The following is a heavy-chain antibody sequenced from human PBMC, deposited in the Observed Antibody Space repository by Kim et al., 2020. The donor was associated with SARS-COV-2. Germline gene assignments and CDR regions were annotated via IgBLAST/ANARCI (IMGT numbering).Heavy chain of an antibody. CDR3: AKPSAYNWFDP. J-gene: IGHJ5*02. CDR1: GFTFSSYG. Sequence: GGSLRLSCAASGFTFSSYGMHWVRQAPGKGLEWVAVISYDGSNKYYADSVRGRFTISRDNSKNTLYLQMNSLRAEDTAVYYCAKPSAYNWFDPWGQGTLV. CDR2: ISYDGSNK. V-gene: IGHV3-30*18.